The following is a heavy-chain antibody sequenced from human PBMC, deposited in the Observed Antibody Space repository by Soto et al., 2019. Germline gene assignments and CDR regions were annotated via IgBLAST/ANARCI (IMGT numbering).Heavy chain of an antibody. CDR2: IWYDGSNK. J-gene: IGHJ6*02. CDR3: ARADCTGAYCYSWPFNYGVDV. CDR1: GFTFNTYG. Sequence: QVQLVESGGGVVQPGGSLRLSCTTSGFTFNTYGMHWVRQAPGKGLEWVAIIWYDGSNKYYADSVKGRFTISRDNSRNTLYLQMNRLSAEDTALYYCARADCTGAYCYSWPFNYGVDVWGQGTTVTVSS. D-gene: IGHD2-15*01. V-gene: IGHV3-33*08.